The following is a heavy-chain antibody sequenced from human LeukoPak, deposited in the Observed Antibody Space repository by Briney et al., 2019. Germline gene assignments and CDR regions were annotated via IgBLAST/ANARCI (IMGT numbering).Heavy chain of an antibody. J-gene: IGHJ4*02. V-gene: IGHV4-61*02. CDR1: GGSISSGSYY. Sequence: SETLSLTCTVSGGSISSGSYYWSWIRQPAGKGLEWIGRIYTSGSTNYNPSLKSRVTISVDTSKNQFSPKLSSVTAADTAVYYCAREGWDSTSSDWGQGTLVTVSS. D-gene: IGHD2-2*01. CDR2: IYTSGST. CDR3: AREGWDSTSSD.